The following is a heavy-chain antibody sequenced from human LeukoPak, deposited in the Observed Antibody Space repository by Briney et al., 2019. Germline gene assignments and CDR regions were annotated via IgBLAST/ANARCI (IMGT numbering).Heavy chain of an antibody. CDR3: ARAVQLERPPPLIGYYYMDV. CDR2: INHSGSA. D-gene: IGHD1-1*01. Sequence: SETLSLTCAVYGGSFSGYYWSWIRQPPGKGLEWIGEINHSGSANYNPSLKSRVTISVDTSKNQFSLKLSSVTAADTAVYYCARAVQLERPPPLIGYYYMDVWGKGTTVTVSS. J-gene: IGHJ6*03. V-gene: IGHV4-34*01. CDR1: GGSFSGYY.